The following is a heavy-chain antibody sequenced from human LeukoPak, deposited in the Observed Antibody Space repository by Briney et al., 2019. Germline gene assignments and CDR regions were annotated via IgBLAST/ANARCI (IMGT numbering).Heavy chain of an antibody. CDR1: GGSFSGYY. D-gene: IGHD6-13*01. CDR3: ARLGEGAAAGTFDY. Sequence: SETLSLTCAVYGGSFSGYYWSWIRQPPGKGLEWIGEINHSGSTNYNPSLKSRVTISVDTSKNQFSLKLSSVTAADTAVYYCARLGEGAAAGTFDYWGQGTLVTVSS. J-gene: IGHJ4*02. V-gene: IGHV4-34*01. CDR2: INHSGST.